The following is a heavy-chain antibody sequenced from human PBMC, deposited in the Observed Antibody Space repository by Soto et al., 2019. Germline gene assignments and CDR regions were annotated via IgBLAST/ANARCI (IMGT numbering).Heavy chain of an antibody. CDR3: ARLGGGLLAANFDY. CDR2: IYNGGIT. V-gene: IGHV4-39*01. D-gene: IGHD3-16*01. J-gene: IGHJ4*02. CDR1: GGSISSSSYY. Sequence: SETLSLTCTVSGGSISSSSYYWGWIRQPPGKGLEWIGSIYNGGITHYNSSLKSRVTMSEDTSKNQFSLRLSSVTAADTAVYYCARLGGGLLAANFDYWGQGALFTVSS.